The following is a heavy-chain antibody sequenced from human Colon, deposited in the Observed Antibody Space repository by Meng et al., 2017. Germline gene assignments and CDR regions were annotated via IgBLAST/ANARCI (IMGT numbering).Heavy chain of an antibody. J-gene: IGHJ5*01. Sequence: GSLRLSCATSGFTFRSYLMTWVRQAPGKGLEWVSNINQDGSAKNYADSLKGRFLISRDNTKNSLYLEMSNLRTEDTAVYYCARTAGILDSWGQGTLVTVSS. CDR3: ARTAGILDS. D-gene: IGHD3-10*01. V-gene: IGHV3-7*01. CDR1: GFTFRSYL. CDR2: INQDGSAK.